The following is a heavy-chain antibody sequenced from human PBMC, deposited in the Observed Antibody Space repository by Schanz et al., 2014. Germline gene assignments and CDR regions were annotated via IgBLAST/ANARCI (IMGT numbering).Heavy chain of an antibody. CDR3: ARDHQWLARYYMDV. J-gene: IGHJ6*03. CDR1: GITLSGYG. V-gene: IGHV3-30*03. D-gene: IGHD6-19*01. Sequence: VQLLESGGGLAQPGGSLRLACAASGITLSGYGLHWVRQAPGKGLEWVGFISFDGRNTGYAHSVKGRFTISRDNSKNTVNLQMNSLRAEDTAVYYCARDHQWLARYYMDVWGKGTRSPSP. CDR2: ISFDGRNT.